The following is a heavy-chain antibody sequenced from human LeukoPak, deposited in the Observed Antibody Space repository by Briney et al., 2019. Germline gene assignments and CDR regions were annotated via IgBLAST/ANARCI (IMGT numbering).Heavy chain of an antibody. CDR3: ARVGDSWSGYPSPYYGMDV. CDR2: IYYSGST. V-gene: IGHV4-59*01. Sequence: SETLSLTCTVSGGAISSYYWSWIRQPPGKGLEWIGYIYYSGSTNYNPSLKSRVTISVDTSKNQFSLKLSSVTAADTAVYYCARVGDSWSGYPSPYYGMDVWGQGTTVTVSS. D-gene: IGHD3-3*01. J-gene: IGHJ6*02. CDR1: GGAISSYY.